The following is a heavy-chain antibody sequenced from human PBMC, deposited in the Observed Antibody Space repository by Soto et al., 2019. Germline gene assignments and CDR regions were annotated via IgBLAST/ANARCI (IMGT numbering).Heavy chain of an antibody. D-gene: IGHD6-13*01. V-gene: IGHV3-30*03. CDR3: ARDTFWGSLWYICGMDV. J-gene: IGHJ6*02. CDR2: ISYDGNNK. CDR1: GFTFNTYG. Sequence: QVQLVESGGGVVQPGRSLRLSCAASGFTFNTYGMHWVRQAPGKGLECVAVISYDGNNKYYADSVKGRFTISRDNSKNTLYLQRNSLRPDDSAVYYCARDTFWGSLWYICGMDVWGQGTTVAVSS.